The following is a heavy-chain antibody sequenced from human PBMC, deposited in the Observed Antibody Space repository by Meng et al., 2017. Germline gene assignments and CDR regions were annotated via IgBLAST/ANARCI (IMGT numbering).Heavy chain of an antibody. V-gene: IGHV2-5*02. CDR3: AHRRGDSREGWFDP. J-gene: IGHJ5*02. CDR1: GFSLSTSGVG. D-gene: IGHD2-21*02. Sequence: QTPLKESGPPLVKPPQTLPLTCTFSGFSLSTSGVGVGWIRQPPGKALEWLALIYWDDDKRYSPSLKSRLTITKDTSKNQVVLTMTNMDPVDTATYYCAHRRGDSREGWFDPWGQGTLVTVSS. CDR2: IYWDDDK.